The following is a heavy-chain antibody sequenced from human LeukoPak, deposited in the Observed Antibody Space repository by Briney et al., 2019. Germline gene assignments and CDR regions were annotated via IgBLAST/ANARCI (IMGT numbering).Heavy chain of an antibody. V-gene: IGHV3-23*01. Sequence: HAGGPLRLSCEASVYTFSYYAMSWVRQAPGKGLECVSSISRGDTTYYPEPVKGRFTISRDNSKSALSLQMSSLRADDTALYYCAKDRPCTTCSPSDYWGQGTLVTVSS. CDR1: VYTFSYYA. CDR2: ISRGDTT. J-gene: IGHJ4*02. D-gene: IGHD2-2*01. CDR3: AKDRPCTTCSPSDY.